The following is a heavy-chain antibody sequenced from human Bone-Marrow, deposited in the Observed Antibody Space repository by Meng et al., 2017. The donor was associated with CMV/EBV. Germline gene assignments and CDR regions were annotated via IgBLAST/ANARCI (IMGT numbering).Heavy chain of an antibody. CDR3: ASLPHYGGNPRGTHIH. CDR1: GFTFSSYA. V-gene: IGHV3-30-3*01. D-gene: IGHD4-23*01. J-gene: IGHJ4*02. Sequence: GGSLRLSCAASGFTFSSYAMHWVRQAPGKGLEWVAVISYDGSSKYYADSVKGRFTISRDNSKNTLFLQMNSLRAEDTAVYYCASLPHYGGNPRGTHIHWGQGTLVTVSS. CDR2: ISYDGSSK.